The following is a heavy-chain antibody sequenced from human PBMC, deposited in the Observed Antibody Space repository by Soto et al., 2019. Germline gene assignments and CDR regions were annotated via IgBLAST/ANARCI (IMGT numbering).Heavy chain of an antibody. V-gene: IGHV3-7*03. J-gene: IGHJ5*02. Sequence: EVQLVESVGGLVQPGGSLRLSCADSGFILRNYWMSWVRQAPGMGLQWVASIKEDGSEKYYVDPVKGRFTISRENAKKSLYLQMNSLRAEDTAVYYCARYRSLDPWGQGILVTVSS. CDR3: ARYRSLDP. CDR1: GFILRNYW. CDR2: IKEDGSEK. D-gene: IGHD3-16*02.